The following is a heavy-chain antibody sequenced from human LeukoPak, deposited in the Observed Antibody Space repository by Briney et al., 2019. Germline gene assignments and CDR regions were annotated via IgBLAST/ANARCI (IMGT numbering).Heavy chain of an antibody. Sequence: PGGSPRLSCAASGFPFSTHGMHRVPQAPAKGLEWVADISYDGSRKYYAESMKGRFTISRDDSRNTMYLQMNSLRAEDTAVYYCARDGNSLEYYFDYWGQGTLVTVSS. J-gene: IGHJ4*02. D-gene: IGHD6-13*01. CDR1: GFPFSTHG. CDR2: ISYDGSRK. V-gene: IGHV3-30-3*01. CDR3: ARDGNSLEYYFDY.